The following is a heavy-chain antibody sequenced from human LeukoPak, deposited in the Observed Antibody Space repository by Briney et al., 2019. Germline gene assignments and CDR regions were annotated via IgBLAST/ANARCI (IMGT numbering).Heavy chain of an antibody. D-gene: IGHD3-9*01. CDR2: INHSGST. CDR3: ARGGNYAILTADISSDWFDP. CDR1: GGSFSGYY. J-gene: IGHJ5*02. V-gene: IGHV4-34*01. Sequence: SETLSLTCAVYGGSFSGYYWSWIRQPPGKGLEWIGEINHSGSTNYNPSLKSRVTISVDTSKNQFSLKLSSVTAADTAVYYCARGGNYAILTADISSDWFDPWGQGTLVTVSS.